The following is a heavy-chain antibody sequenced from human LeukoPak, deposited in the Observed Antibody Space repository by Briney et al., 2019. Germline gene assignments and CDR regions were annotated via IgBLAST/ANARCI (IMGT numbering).Heavy chain of an antibody. CDR1: AFIFSGHW. V-gene: IGHV3-7*01. J-gene: IGHJ6*02. CDR2: IKEDGSER. Sequence: GGSLRLSCEGSAFIFSGHWMNWVRQTPGKGLEWVASIKEDGSERQYVDSVKGRFTISRDNAKNSLYLQMNSLRAEDTAVYYCARGPRYCSSTSCYFDYYYGMDVWGQGTTVTVSS. D-gene: IGHD2-2*01. CDR3: ARGPRYCSSTSCYFDYYYGMDV.